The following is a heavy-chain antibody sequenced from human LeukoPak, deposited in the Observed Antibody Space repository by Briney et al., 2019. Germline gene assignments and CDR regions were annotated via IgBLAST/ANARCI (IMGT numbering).Heavy chain of an antibody. V-gene: IGHV3-21*01. J-gene: IGHJ6*03. D-gene: IGHD4-17*01. CDR3: ARSTTHPYYNYMDV. CDR2: ISSSSSYI. CDR1: GFSFSTYN. Sequence: GGSLRLSCAASGFSFSTYNMNWVRQAPGKGLEWVSSISSSSSYIYYADSVKGRFTISRDNAKNSLYLQMNSLRVEDTAVYYCARSTTHPYYNYMDVWGKGTTVTLSS.